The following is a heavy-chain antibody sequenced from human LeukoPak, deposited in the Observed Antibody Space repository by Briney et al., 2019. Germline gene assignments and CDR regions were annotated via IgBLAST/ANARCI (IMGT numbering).Heavy chain of an antibody. J-gene: IGHJ3*02. CDR1: GFSFTNTW. V-gene: IGHV3-15*01. Sequence: PGGSLRLSCEASGFSFTNTWMSWLRQAPGKGLEWVGRVKSKADDGTTDYAAPVQGRFTISRDDSKNTLSLQMNSLKTEDTAVYYCATEGGSGSYYGDDAFDMWGQGTMVTVSS. CDR2: VKSKADDGTT. CDR3: ATEGGSGSYYGDDAFDM. D-gene: IGHD3-10*01.